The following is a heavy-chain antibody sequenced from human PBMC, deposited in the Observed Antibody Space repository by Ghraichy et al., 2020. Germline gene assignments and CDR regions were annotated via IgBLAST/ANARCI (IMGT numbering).Heavy chain of an antibody. V-gene: IGHV4-39*01. CDR1: GTSISSSYY. CDR2: IYYSGST. CDR3: ARLGALYSGSLYVDDY. Sequence: SETLSLTCTVSGTSISSSYYWGWIRQPPGRGLEWIGTIYYSGSTYYNSSLKSRVIISVDKSKNQFSLNLTSVTAADTAVYYCARLGALYSGSLYVDDYWGQGTLVTVSP. D-gene: IGHD6-13*01. J-gene: IGHJ4*02.